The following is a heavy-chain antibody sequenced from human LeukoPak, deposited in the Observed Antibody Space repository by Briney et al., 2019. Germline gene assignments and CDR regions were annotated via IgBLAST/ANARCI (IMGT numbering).Heavy chain of an antibody. CDR1: GYTFTSYG. J-gene: IGHJ4*02. CDR3: AGSKGYSYGHDY. Sequence: GASVKVSCKASGYTFTSYGISWVRQAPGQGLEWMGWINPNSGGTNYAQKFQGRVTMTRDTSISTAYMELSRLRSDDTAVYYCAGSKGYSYGHDYWGQGTLVTVSS. V-gene: IGHV1-2*02. D-gene: IGHD5-18*01. CDR2: INPNSGGT.